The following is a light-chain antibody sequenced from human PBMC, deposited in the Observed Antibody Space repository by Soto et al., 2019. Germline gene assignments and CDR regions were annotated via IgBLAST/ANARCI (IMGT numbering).Light chain of an antibody. Sequence: QSALTQPGSVSGSPGQSVTITCTGTSSDVGGYNYVSWYQQHPGKAPKLMIYDVSKRPSGVPDRFSGSKSGNTASLTISGLQAEDEADYYCCSYAGSYTFPFGTGTKVTVL. CDR3: CSYAGSYTFP. V-gene: IGLV2-11*01. CDR1: SSDVGGYNY. J-gene: IGLJ1*01. CDR2: DVS.